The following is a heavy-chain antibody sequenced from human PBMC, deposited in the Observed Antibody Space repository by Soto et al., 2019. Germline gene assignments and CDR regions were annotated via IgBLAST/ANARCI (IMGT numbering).Heavy chain of an antibody. V-gene: IGHV1-69*12. J-gene: IGHJ6*02. D-gene: IGHD3-10*01. CDR1: GGTFSSHG. Sequence: QVQLVQSGAEVKKPGSSVKVSCKASGGTFSSHGISWVRQAPGQGLEWMGGIIPIFGTANYAQKFQGRVTIIADVSTSTAYMDLSSLRSEDTAVYYCARPGGRRDYYNGMDVWGHRTTVTVSS. CDR3: ARPGGRRDYYNGMDV. CDR2: IIPIFGTA.